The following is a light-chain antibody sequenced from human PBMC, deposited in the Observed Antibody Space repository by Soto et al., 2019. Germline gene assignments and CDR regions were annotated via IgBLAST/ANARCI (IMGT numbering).Light chain of an antibody. CDR2: NNN. V-gene: IGLV1-44*01. J-gene: IGLJ1*01. Sequence: QSVLTQPPSASGTPGQRVTISCSGSSSNIGTNTVSSYQHLPGTAPKLLIYNNNQRPSGVPDRFSGSKSGTSASLAISGLQSEDEADYYCAAWDDSLSGHFVFGTGTKLTVL. CDR1: SSNIGTNT. CDR3: AAWDDSLSGHFV.